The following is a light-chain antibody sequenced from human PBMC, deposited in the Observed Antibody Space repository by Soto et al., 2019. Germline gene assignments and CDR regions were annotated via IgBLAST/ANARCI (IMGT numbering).Light chain of an antibody. CDR3: SSYADNSPYV. Sequence: QSVLTQPASVSGSPGQSITISCTGTSSDVGSYDLVSWYQQHPGKAPKLMIYEVTKRPSGVSNRFSGSKSGNTASLTISGLQAADETDSYCSSYADNSPYVFGTGTKVTVL. J-gene: IGLJ1*01. CDR2: EVT. CDR1: SSDVGSYDL. V-gene: IGLV2-23*02.